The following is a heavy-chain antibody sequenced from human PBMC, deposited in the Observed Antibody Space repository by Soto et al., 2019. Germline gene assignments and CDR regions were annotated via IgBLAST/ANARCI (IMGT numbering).Heavy chain of an antibody. J-gene: IGHJ4*02. V-gene: IGHV3-49*04. D-gene: IGHD6-19*01. CDR2: IRSKAYGGTT. CDR1: GFTFGDYA. CDR3: TKIAVARTFDY. Sequence: GGSLRLSCTASGFTFGDYAMSWVRQAPGKGLEWVGFIRSKAYGGTTEYAASVKGRFTISRDDSKSIAYLQMNSLKTADTAVYYCTKIAVARTFDYWGQGTLVTVSS.